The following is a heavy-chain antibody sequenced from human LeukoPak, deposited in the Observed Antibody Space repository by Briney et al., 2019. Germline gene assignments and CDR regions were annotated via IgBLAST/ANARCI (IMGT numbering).Heavy chain of an antibody. CDR3: ATDSPKYYYDSSGRFDY. D-gene: IGHD3-22*01. V-gene: IGHV1-24*01. Sequence: ASVKVSCRVSGYTLTELSMHWVRQAPGKGLEWMGGFDPEDGETIYAQKFQGRVTMTEDTSTDTAYMELSSLRSEDTAVYYCATDSPKYYYDSSGRFDYWGQGTLVTVSS. J-gene: IGHJ4*02. CDR1: GYTLTELS. CDR2: FDPEDGET.